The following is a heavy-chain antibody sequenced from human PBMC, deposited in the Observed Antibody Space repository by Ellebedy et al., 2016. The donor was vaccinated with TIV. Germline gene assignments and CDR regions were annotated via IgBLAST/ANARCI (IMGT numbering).Heavy chain of an antibody. V-gene: IGHV3-66*01. J-gene: IGHJ4*02. CDR3: ARGPIAAARIDY. CDR1: GFTVSSNY. D-gene: IGHD6-13*01. Sequence: GGSLRLXXAASGFTVSSNYMSWVRQAPGKGLEWVSVIYSGGSTYYADSVKGRFTISRDNSKNTLYLQMNSLRAEDTAVYYCARGPIAAARIDYWGQGTLVTVSS. CDR2: IYSGGST.